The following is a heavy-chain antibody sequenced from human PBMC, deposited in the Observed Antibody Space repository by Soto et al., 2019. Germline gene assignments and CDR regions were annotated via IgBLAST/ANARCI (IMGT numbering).Heavy chain of an antibody. V-gene: IGHV3-33*08. CDR3: VFGSWNQHYFDH. CDR2: FWYDASGQ. J-gene: IGHJ4*02. CDR1: RFTFTSYN. D-gene: IGHD6-13*01. Sequence: PGGSLRLSCTTSRFTFTSYNMHWVRQAPGKGLEWVATFWYDASGQKYADSVKGRFTISRDPSRGTLYLLMNSLTADDTALYYCVFGSWNQHYFDHWGQEIVVTVSS.